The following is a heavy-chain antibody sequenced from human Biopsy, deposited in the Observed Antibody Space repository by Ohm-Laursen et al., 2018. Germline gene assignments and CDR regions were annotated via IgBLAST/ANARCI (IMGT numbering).Heavy chain of an antibody. CDR2: VIPMFGTA. D-gene: IGHD1-26*01. J-gene: IGHJ4*02. CDR3: ARGPHSGSHSCFDY. Sequence: SVKLSCKASGGTFINYAISWVRQAPGQGHEWMGGVIPMFGTANYAQMFQGRVTISADESTSTSYMELSSLTTEDTAIYYCARGPHSGSHSCFDYWGRGTLVTVSS. V-gene: IGHV1-69*13. CDR1: GGTFINYA.